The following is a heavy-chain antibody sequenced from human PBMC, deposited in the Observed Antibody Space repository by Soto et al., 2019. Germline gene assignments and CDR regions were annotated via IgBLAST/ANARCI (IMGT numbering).Heavy chain of an antibody. V-gene: IGHV3-23*01. CDR2: ISGSGGST. CDR1: GFTFSSYA. D-gene: IGHD3-10*01. J-gene: IGHJ6*02. Sequence: EVQLLESGGGLVQPGGSLRLSCAASGFTFSSYAMSWVRQAPGKGLEWVSAISGSGGSTYYADSVKGRFTISRDNSKNTLYLQMNSLRAEDTAVYYCARDLTMVRGVIPYYYYGMDVWGQGTTVTVSS. CDR3: ARDLTMVRGVIPYYYYGMDV.